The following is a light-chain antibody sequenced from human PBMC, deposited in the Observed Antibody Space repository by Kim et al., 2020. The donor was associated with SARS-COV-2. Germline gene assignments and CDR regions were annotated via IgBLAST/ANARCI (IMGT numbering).Light chain of an antibody. Sequence: PGESATLACRASQSISSNYLAWYQQRLGQAPRLLIYGASVRATGIPDRFSVSGSGTDFILTISRLEPEDFAVYYCQQYDSSPAITFGQGTRLESK. CDR2: GAS. V-gene: IGKV3-20*01. CDR3: QQYDSSPAIT. CDR1: QSISSNY. J-gene: IGKJ5*01.